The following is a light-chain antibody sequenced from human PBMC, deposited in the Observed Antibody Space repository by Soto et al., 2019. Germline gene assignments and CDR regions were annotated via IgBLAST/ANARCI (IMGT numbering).Light chain of an antibody. CDR3: QHYGTSPPYT. CDR2: GAS. V-gene: IGKV3-20*01. Sequence: EIVLTQYPGTLSLSPGERANVSCRASRSVSSSSLAWYQQKPGQAPRLLIRGASTRATGIPDRFSGSGSGTDFTLIISRLEPEDFAVYFCQHYGTSPPYTFAQGTKVDIK. J-gene: IGKJ2*01. CDR1: RSVSSSS.